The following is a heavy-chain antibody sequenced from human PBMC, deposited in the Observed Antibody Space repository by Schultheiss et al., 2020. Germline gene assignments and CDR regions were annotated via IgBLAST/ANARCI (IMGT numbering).Heavy chain of an antibody. CDR1: GFSLSTSGMC. D-gene: IGHD3-22*01. J-gene: IGHJ4*02. CDR3: ARTDSTGYSHYFDY. CDR2: IGWDDNK. V-gene: IGHV2-70*11. Sequence: LSLTCTFSGFSLSTSGMCVSWIRQPPGKALEWLARIGWDDNKYYSTSLETRLTISKDTSKNHVVLTMTNMDPVDTATYYCARTDSTGYSHYFDYWGQGTMVTVSS.